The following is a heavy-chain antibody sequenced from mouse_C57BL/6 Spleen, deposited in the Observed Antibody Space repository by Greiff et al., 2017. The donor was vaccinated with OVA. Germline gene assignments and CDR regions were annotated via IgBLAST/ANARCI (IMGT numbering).Heavy chain of an antibody. CDR3: TRGYYYGSSPSFDY. J-gene: IGHJ2*01. CDR1: GFTFSDAW. CDR2: IRNKANNHAT. V-gene: IGHV6-6*01. Sequence: EVKVEESGGGLVQPGGSMKLSCAASGFTFSDAWMDWVRQSPEKGLEWVAEIRNKANNHATYYAESVKGRFTISRDDSKSSVYLQMNSLRAEDTGIYYCTRGYYYGSSPSFDYWGQGTTLTVSS. D-gene: IGHD1-1*01.